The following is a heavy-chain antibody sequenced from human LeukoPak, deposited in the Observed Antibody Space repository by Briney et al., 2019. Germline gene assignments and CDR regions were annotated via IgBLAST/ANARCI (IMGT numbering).Heavy chain of an antibody. J-gene: IGHJ5*02. CDR3: VRDADGGNSWFDT. CDR1: GFTFTDFY. CDR2: ISPTSSYM. V-gene: IGHV3-21*04. Sequence: GGSLRLSCAASGFTFTDFYINWVRQAPGKGLEWVSWISPTSSYMYYADPVKGRFTISRDNAKNSLYLQMNSLRAEDTALYYCVRDADGGNSWFDTWGQGTLVTVSS. D-gene: IGHD4-23*01.